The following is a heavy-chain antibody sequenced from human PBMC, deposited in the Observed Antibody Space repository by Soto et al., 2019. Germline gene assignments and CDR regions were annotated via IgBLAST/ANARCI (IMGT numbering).Heavy chain of an antibody. CDR3: ARGSMYNWNQSPPDS. D-gene: IGHD1-20*01. Sequence: PXESLRLSCAGSGFTFKTYTFHWGRQPPGKGLEWVAVISYDGSNKYYADSVKGRFTVSRDNSKSTLFLQMNSLTPEDTAVYYCARGSMYNWNQSPPDSWGQGTLVTVSS. CDR1: GFTFKTYT. V-gene: IGHV3-30-3*01. J-gene: IGHJ4*02. CDR2: ISYDGSNK.